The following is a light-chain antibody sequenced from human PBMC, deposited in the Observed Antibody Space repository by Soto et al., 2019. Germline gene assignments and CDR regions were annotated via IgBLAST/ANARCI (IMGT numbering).Light chain of an antibody. V-gene: IGKV3-20*01. CDR1: QSVSRSY. J-gene: IGKJ2*01. Sequence: EIVLTQSPGTLSLSPGERATLSCRASQSVSRSYLAWYQQKPGQAPRLLIYDASSRATGIPDRFSGSGSGTDFTLTISRLELEDFAVYYCQQYGSAPDTFGQGTKLEIK. CDR3: QQYGSAPDT. CDR2: DAS.